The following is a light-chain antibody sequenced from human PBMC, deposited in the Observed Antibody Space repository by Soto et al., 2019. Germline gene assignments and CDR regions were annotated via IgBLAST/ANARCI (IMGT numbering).Light chain of an antibody. J-gene: IGKJ1*01. CDR1: QSISSN. Sequence: EIVMTQSPATLSVSPGDRATLSCRASQSISSNLAWYQQKPGQAPRLLIYDASTRATGIPSRFSGSGSGTGFTLTISSLQSEDFAVYYCHQYNNWLRWTFGQGTKVEIK. CDR2: DAS. CDR3: HQYNNWLRWT. V-gene: IGKV3-15*01.